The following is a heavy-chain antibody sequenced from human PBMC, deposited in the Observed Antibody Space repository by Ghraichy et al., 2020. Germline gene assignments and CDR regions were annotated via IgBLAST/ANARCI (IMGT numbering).Heavy chain of an antibody. CDR2: IDWDDDK. J-gene: IGHJ4*02. Sequence: SGPTLVKPTQTLTLTCTFSGFSLSTSGMCVSWIRQPPGKALEWLARIDWDDDKYYSTSLKTRLTISKDTSKNQVVLTMTNMDPVDTATYYCARMGRGSGWYGYFDYWGQGTLVTVSS. V-gene: IGHV2-70*11. D-gene: IGHD6-19*01. CDR1: GFSLSTSGMC. CDR3: ARMGRGSGWYGYFDY.